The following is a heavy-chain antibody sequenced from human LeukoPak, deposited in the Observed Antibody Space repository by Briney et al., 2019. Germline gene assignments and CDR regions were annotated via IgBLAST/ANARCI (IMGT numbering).Heavy chain of an antibody. V-gene: IGHV1-18*01. J-gene: IGHJ4*02. CDR3: ARSEGYNWNYALDY. Sequence: GASVKVSCKASGYTFTSYGISWVRQAPGQGLEWMGWISAYNGNTNYAQKLQGRVTMTTDTSASTAYMELRSLRSDDTAVYYCARSEGYNWNYALDYWGQGTLVTVSS. D-gene: IGHD1-7*01. CDR2: ISAYNGNT. CDR1: GYTFTSYG.